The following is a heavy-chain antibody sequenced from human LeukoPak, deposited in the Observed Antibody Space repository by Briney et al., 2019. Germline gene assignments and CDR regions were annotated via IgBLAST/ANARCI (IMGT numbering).Heavy chain of an antibody. CDR1: GGSISSGGYS. D-gene: IGHD1-7*01. J-gene: IGHJ5*02. Sequence: SETLSLTCAVSGGSISSGGYSWSWIRQPPGKGLEWIGYIFDSGSTYYSPSFKSRVTISVERSRNQFSLQLSSVTAADTAVYYCARASARGTNHINWFDPWGQGTLVTVSS. CDR2: IFDSGST. CDR3: ARASARGTNHINWFDP. V-gene: IGHV4-30-2*01.